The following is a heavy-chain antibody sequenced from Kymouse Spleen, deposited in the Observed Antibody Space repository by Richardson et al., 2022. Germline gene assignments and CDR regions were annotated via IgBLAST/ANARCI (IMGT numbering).Heavy chain of an antibody. D-gene: IGHD1-26*01. V-gene: IGHV3-30*18. CDR3: AKKGEWELLGYYYYGMDV. Sequence: QVQLVESGGGVVQPGRSLRLSCAASGFTFSSYGMHWVRQAPGKGLEWVAVISYDGSNKYYADSVKGRFTISRDNSKNTLYLQMNSLRAEDTAVYYCAKKGEWELLGYYYYGMDVWGQGTTVTVSS. CDR1: GFTFSSYG. J-gene: IGHJ6*02. CDR2: ISYDGSNK.